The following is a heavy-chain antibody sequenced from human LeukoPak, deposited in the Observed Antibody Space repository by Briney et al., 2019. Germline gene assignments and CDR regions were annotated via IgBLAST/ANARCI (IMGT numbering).Heavy chain of an antibody. V-gene: IGHV1-2*02. Sequence: GASVKVSCKASGYTFTGYYMHWVRQAPGQGLEWVGWINPNSGGTNYAQKFQGRVTMTRDTSISTAYMELSRLRSDDTAVYYCARDPGSGSYEAFYYYYYMDVWGKGTTVTISS. D-gene: IGHD3-10*01. CDR2: INPNSGGT. J-gene: IGHJ6*03. CDR3: ARDPGSGSYEAFYYYYYMDV. CDR1: GYTFTGYY.